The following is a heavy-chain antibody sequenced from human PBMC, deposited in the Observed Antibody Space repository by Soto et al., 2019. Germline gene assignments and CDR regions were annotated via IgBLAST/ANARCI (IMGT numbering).Heavy chain of an antibody. Sequence: SETLSLTCTVSGGSISSYYWSWIRQPPGKGLEWIGYIYYSGSTNYNPSLKSRVTISVDTSKNQFSLKLSSVTAADTAVYYCASAGYSGWLDPWGQGTLVTVSS. D-gene: IGHD6-13*01. CDR2: IYYSGST. CDR1: GGSISSYY. V-gene: IGHV4-59*01. CDR3: ASAGYSGWLDP. J-gene: IGHJ5*02.